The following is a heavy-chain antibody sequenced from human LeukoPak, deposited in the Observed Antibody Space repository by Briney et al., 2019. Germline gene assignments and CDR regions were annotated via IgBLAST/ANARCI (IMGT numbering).Heavy chain of an antibody. D-gene: IGHD2/OR15-2a*01. CDR1: GYTFTDYY. CDR2: INPKSGGT. V-gene: IGHV1-2*02. CDR3: ARDLSFDY. J-gene: IGHJ4*02. Sequence: ASVKVSCKASGYTFTDYYIHWVRQARGQGLEWMGWINPKSGGTKYAQKFQGRVTMTRDTSISTAYMEMSRLRSDDTAVYYCARDLSFDYWGQGTLVTVSS.